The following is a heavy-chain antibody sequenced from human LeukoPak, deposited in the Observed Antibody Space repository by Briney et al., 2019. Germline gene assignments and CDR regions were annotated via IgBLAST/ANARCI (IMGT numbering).Heavy chain of an antibody. CDR2: MNPNSGNT. V-gene: IGHV1-8*02. CDR1: GYTFTSYD. CDR3: ASRSTRSAGYYYYGMDV. Sequence: GASVKVSCKASGYTFTSYDVNWVRQATGQGLEWMGWMNPNSGNTGYAQKFQGRVTMTRDTSISTAYMELSRLRSDDTAVYYCASRSTRSAGYYYYGMDVWGQGTTVTVSS. J-gene: IGHJ6*02.